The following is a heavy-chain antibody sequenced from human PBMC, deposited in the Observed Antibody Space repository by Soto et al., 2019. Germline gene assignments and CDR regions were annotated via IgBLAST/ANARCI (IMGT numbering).Heavy chain of an antibody. D-gene: IGHD2-15*01. CDR3: ARVYCSGGSCYLGFGWYYYYMDV. CDR2: ISAYNGNT. V-gene: IGHV1-18*01. J-gene: IGHJ6*03. CDR1: GYTFTNYG. Sequence: SVKVSCKASGYTFTNYGISWVRQAPGQGLEWMGWISAYNGNTNYAQKLQGRVTMTTDTSTNTAYMELRSLRSDDTAVYYCARVYCSGGSCYLGFGWYYYYMDVWGKGTTVTVSS.